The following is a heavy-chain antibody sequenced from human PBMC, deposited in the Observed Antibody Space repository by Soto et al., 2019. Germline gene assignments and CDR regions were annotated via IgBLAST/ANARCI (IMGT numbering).Heavy chain of an antibody. D-gene: IGHD3-22*01. CDR2: ISVDGTTK. Sequence: QVQLVESGGGVVQPGTSLRLSCGGSGFPFYNYGINWVRQAPGKGLEWVAIISVDGTTKVYADSVKGRFTISRDNYKNTVFLQMSGLRVEDTAVYYCARDARYYYNTLPRAYFDSWGQGTPVTVSS. CDR3: ARDARYYYNTLPRAYFDS. CDR1: GFPFYNYG. V-gene: IGHV3-30*03. J-gene: IGHJ4*02.